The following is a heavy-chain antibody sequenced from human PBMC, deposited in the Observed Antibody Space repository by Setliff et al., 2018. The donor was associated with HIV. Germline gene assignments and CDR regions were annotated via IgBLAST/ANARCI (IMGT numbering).Heavy chain of an antibody. D-gene: IGHD6-13*01. Sequence: GASVKVSCKASGYTFTGYYMHWVRQAPGQGLEWMGWINPNSGGTNYAQKFQGRVTMTRDTSISTAYMELSRLRSDDTAVYYCARSGYSSSWYLDYYYYYGMDVWGQGTTVTAP. CDR3: ARSGYSSSWYLDYYYYYGMDV. J-gene: IGHJ6*02. CDR1: GYTFTGYY. V-gene: IGHV1-2*02. CDR2: INPNSGGT.